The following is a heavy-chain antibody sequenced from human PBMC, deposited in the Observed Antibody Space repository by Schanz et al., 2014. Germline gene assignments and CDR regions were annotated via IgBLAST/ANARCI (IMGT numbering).Heavy chain of an antibody. CDR1: GFSFSDSF. V-gene: IGHV3-11*01. CDR3: ARAGYCTSVSCSLFVSDY. D-gene: IGHD2-2*03. CDR2: MSHSGGVI. J-gene: IGHJ4*02. Sequence: QMQLVESGGGLVKPGGSLRLSCVASGFSFSDSFMSWIRQTPEKGLEWIAFMSHSGGVIYYAESVRGRFFISRDSAENSLYLQMNSLRAEDTAVYYCARAGYCTSVSCSLFVSDYWGQGTLVTVSS.